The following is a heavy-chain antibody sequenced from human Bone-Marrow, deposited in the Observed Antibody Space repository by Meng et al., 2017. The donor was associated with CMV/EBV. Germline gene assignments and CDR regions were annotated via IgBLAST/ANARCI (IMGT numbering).Heavy chain of an antibody. D-gene: IGHD3-3*01. Sequence: ASVKVSCKASGYTFVSFGISWVRQAPGKGPEWMGWISAYNGKTKYGPNLQGRVTMSTETSTTTAYLELKSLTSDDTAVYYCARTLSVYGEPSHLDSWGQGTQVTVSS. CDR3: ARTLSVYGEPSHLDS. CDR2: ISAYNGKT. CDR1: GYTFVSFG. V-gene: IGHV1-18*01. J-gene: IGHJ4*02.